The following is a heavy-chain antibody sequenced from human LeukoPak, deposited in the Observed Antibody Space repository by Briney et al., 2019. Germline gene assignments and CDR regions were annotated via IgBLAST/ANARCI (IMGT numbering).Heavy chain of an antibody. V-gene: IGHV3-30*03. CDR1: GFNFNTYN. D-gene: IGHD5-18*01. J-gene: IGHJ4*02. CDR3: AREHTSII. Sequence: GRSLRLSCAASGFNFNTYNMHWVRRAPGKGLEWVAVISHNGIKEDYSESVKGRFTISRENSKSTLYLQLNSLSAEDTAVYYCAREHTSIIWGQGTLVTVSS. CDR2: ISHNGIKE.